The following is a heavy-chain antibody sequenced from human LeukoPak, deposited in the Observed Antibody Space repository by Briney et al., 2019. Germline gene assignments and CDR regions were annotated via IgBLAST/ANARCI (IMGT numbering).Heavy chain of an antibody. D-gene: IGHD2-15*01. V-gene: IGHV1-46*01. Sequence: ASVKVSCKASRYTFTSYYMHWVRQAPGQGLEWMGIINPSGGSTSYAQKFQGRVTMTRDTSTSTVYMGLSSLRSEDTAVYYCARDGWYTLPRYWGQGTLVTVSS. CDR1: RYTFTSYY. J-gene: IGHJ4*02. CDR2: INPSGGST. CDR3: ARDGWYTLPRY.